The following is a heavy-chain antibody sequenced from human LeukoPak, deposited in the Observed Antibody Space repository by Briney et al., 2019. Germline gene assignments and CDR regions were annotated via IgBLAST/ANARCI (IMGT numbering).Heavy chain of an antibody. CDR1: GGTFSSYA. Sequence: ASVKVSCKASGGTFSSYAISWVRQAPGQGLEWMGGIIPIFGTANYAQKFQGRVTITTDESTSTAYMELSSLRSEDTAVYYCARGRYSFGYSYYYMDVWGKGTTVTVSS. CDR2: IIPIFGTA. D-gene: IGHD5-18*01. CDR3: ARGRYSFGYSYYYMDV. V-gene: IGHV1-69*05. J-gene: IGHJ6*03.